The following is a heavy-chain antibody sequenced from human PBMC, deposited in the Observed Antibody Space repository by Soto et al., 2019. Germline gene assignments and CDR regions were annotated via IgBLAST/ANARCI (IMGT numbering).Heavy chain of an antibody. D-gene: IGHD1-26*01. CDR3: AKDGSHNFDY. J-gene: IGHJ4*02. Sequence: QVQLVESGGGVVQPGRSLRLSCAASGFTFSHYAMHWVRQAPGKGLEWVALMSYDGSNEYYADSVKGRFTISRDNSKNKPYLQMNSRRAEDTAVYYCAKDGSHNFDYWGQGTLVTVSS. V-gene: IGHV3-30*18. CDR1: GFTFSHYA. CDR2: MSYDGSNE.